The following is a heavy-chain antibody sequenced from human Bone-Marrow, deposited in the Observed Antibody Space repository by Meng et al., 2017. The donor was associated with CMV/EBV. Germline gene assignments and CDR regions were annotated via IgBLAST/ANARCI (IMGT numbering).Heavy chain of an antibody. V-gene: IGHV1-69*05. Sequence: SVKVSCKASGGTFSSYAISWVRQAPGQGLEWMGGIIPIFDTGNYAQKFQGGVTITTDESTSTAYMELSSLRSEDTAVYYCARYQGNYYYYGMDVWGQGTTVTVSS. CDR3: ARYQGNYYYYGMDV. CDR2: IIPIFDTG. J-gene: IGHJ6*02. D-gene: IGHD6-13*01. CDR1: GGTFSSYA.